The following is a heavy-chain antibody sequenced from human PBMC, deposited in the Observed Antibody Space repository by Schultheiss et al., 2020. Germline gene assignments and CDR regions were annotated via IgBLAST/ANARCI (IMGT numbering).Heavy chain of an antibody. CDR3: ARVDFWSRIYYGMDV. V-gene: IGHV4-59*01. CDR1: GGSISSYY. CDR2: IYYSGST. Sequence: SETLSLTCTVSGGSISSYYWSWIRQPPGKGLEWIGYIYYSGSTNYNPSLKSRVTISVDTSKNQFSLKLSSVTAADTAVYYCARVDFWSRIYYGMDVWGQGTTVNGYS. D-gene: IGHD3-3*01. J-gene: IGHJ6*02.